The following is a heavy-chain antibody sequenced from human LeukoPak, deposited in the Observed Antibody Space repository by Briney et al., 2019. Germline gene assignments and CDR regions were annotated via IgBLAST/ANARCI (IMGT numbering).Heavy chain of an antibody. CDR1: GFTFSNYG. V-gene: IGHV3-30*18. J-gene: IGHJ4*02. D-gene: IGHD5-24*01. CDR3: AKGWEEATIMTASDY. Sequence: PGGSLRLSCAASGFTFSNYGIHWVRQAPGKGLEWVAVISFDGNNEYYADSVKGRFTISRDNSKNIVYLQMNSLRMEDTAIYYCAKGWEEATIMTASDYWGQGTLVTVSS. CDR2: ISFDGNNE.